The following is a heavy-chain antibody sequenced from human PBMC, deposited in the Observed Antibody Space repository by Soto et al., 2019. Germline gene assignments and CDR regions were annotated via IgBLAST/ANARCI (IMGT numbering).Heavy chain of an antibody. D-gene: IGHD2-2*01. CDR1: GGSFSGYY. V-gene: IGHV4-34*01. CDR2: INHSGST. CDR3: ASRGEFYQSLAP. J-gene: IGHJ4*02. Sequence: SETLSLTCAVYGGSFSGYYWSWIRQPPGKGLEWIGEINHSGSTNYNPSLKSRVTISLETSKSQISLRLNSVTAADTAVYYCASRGEFYQSLAPGGRETLVTVSS.